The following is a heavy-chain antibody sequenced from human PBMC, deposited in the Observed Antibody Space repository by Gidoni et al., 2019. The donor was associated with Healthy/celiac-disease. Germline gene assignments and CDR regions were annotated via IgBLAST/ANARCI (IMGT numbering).Heavy chain of an antibody. V-gene: IGHV3-30*18. CDR1: VFTFRSYG. D-gene: IGHD3-9*01. Sequence: QVQLVESGGGVVQPGRSLRLSCAASVFTFRSYGMHWVRQAPGKGLEWVAVISYDGSNKYYADSVKGRFTISRDNSKNTLYLQMNSLRAEDTAVYYCAKDRGGFDWLSILHYWGQGTLVTVSS. CDR3: AKDRGGFDWLSILHY. CDR2: ISYDGSNK. J-gene: IGHJ4*02.